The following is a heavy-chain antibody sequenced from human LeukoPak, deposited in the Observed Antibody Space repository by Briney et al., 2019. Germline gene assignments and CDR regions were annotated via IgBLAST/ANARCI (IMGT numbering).Heavy chain of an antibody. CDR1: GFTFSSYW. CDR3: ARGGELLRPADY. D-gene: IGHD1-26*01. CDR2: MNQDGSEK. J-gene: IGHJ4*02. V-gene: IGHV3-7*01. Sequence: GGSLRLSCAASGFTFSSYWMSRVRQAPGKGLEWVANMNQDGSEKYYVDSVKGRFTISRDNAKNSLYLQMNNLRAEDTAVYYCARGGELLRPADYWGQGTLVTVSS.